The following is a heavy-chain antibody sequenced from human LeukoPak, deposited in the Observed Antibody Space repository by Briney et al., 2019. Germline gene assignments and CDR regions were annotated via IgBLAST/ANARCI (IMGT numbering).Heavy chain of an antibody. V-gene: IGHV3-23*01. D-gene: IGHD3-16*01. Sequence: QAGGSLRLSCAASGFTFSSYAMNWVRQAPGKGLEWVSGITGSGGNRYYADSVKGRFTISRDNSKNTLYLQMNSLRAEDTAVYYCAKDDNYIRFLSWGQGTLVTVSS. CDR2: ITGSGGNR. CDR3: AKDDNYIRFLS. CDR1: GFTFSSYA. J-gene: IGHJ5*02.